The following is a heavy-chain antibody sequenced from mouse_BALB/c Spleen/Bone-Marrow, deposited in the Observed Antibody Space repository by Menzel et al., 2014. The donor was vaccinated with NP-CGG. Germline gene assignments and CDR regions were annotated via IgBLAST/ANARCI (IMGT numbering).Heavy chain of an antibody. CDR3: ARAGWYDY. J-gene: IGHJ2*01. D-gene: IGHD1-1*02. V-gene: IGHV1-22*01. Sequence: VQLQQSGPELVKPGSSVKVSCKTSGYSFTDYTIHWVKQSHGKSLEWIGNFNPNNGGTNYNQKFKDKATLTVDKSSRTAYMEFRSLTFEDSAVYYCARAGWYDYWGQGTTLTVSS. CDR2: FNPNNGGT. CDR1: GYSFTDYT.